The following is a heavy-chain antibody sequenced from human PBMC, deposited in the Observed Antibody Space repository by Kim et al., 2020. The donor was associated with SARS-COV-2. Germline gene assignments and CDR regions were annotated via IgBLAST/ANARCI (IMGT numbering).Heavy chain of an antibody. CDR1: GFTFSSYG. V-gene: IGHV3-30*18. J-gene: IGHJ4*01. D-gene: IGHD3-10*01. Sequence: GGSLRLSCAASGFTFSSYGMHWVRQAPGKGLEWVAVISYDGSNKYYADSVKGRFTISRDNSKNTLYLQMNSLRAEDTAVYYCAKGGRYYYGSGSYTLDY. CDR2: ISYDGSNK. CDR3: AKGGRYYYGSGSYTLDY.